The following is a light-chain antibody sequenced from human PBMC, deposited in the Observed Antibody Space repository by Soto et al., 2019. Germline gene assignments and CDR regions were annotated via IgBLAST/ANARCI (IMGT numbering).Light chain of an antibody. J-gene: IGKJ1*01. CDR3: QQLDSYPRT. CDR2: AAS. CDR1: QGISSY. V-gene: IGKV1-9*01. Sequence: IQLTQSPSSLSASVGDRVTITCRASQGISSYLAWHQQKPGKAPNLLIYAASTLQSGVPSRFSGSGSGTDFTLTISSLQPEDFATYYCQQLDSYPRTFGLGTKVDIK.